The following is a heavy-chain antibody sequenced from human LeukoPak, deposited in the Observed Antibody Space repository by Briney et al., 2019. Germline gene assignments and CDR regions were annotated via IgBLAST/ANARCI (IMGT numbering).Heavy chain of an antibody. V-gene: IGHV4-39*07. CDR3: ARDSSGYYYRNVYYFDY. D-gene: IGHD3-22*01. J-gene: IGHJ4*02. Sequence: SETLSLTCTVSGGSISSSSYYWGWIRQPPGKGLEWIGSIYYSGSTYYNPSLKSRVTISVDTSKNQFSLKLSSVTAADTAVYYCARDSSGYYYRNVYYFDYWGQGTLVTVSS. CDR1: GGSISSSSYY. CDR2: IYYSGST.